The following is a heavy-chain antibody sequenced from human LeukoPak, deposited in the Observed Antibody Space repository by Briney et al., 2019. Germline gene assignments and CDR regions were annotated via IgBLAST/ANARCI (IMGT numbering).Heavy chain of an antibody. CDR3: ARGMTTSNFDY. Sequence: PSETLSLTCAVYGGSFSGYYWSWIRQPPGKGLEWIGEINHSGSTNYNPSLKSRVTISADTSKNQFSLKLSSVTAADTAVYYCARGMTTSNFDYWGQGTLVTVSS. V-gene: IGHV4-34*01. CDR2: INHSGST. J-gene: IGHJ4*02. CDR1: GGSFSGYY. D-gene: IGHD1-14*01.